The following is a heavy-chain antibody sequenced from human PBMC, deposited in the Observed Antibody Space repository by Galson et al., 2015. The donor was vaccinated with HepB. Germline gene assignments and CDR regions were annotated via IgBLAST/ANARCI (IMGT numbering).Heavy chain of an antibody. CDR1: GYTFTSYG. CDR3: ARAKPGTYYYGSGSYYNGPYYFDY. Sequence: SVKVSCKASGYTFTSYGISWVRQAPGQGLEWMGWISAYNGNTNYAQKLQGRVTMTTDTSTSTAYMELRSLRPDDTAVYYCARAKPGTYYYGSGSYYNGPYYFDYWGQGTLVTVSS. J-gene: IGHJ4*02. D-gene: IGHD3-10*01. V-gene: IGHV1-18*04. CDR2: ISAYNGNT.